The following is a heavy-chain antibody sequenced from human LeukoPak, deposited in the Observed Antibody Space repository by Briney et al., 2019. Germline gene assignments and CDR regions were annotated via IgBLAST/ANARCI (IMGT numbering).Heavy chain of an antibody. V-gene: IGHV3-74*01. D-gene: IGHD3-10*01. Sequence: VQPGGSLRLSCAASGFTFSNYWMHWVRQAPGKGLVWVSRSNSDGSTTTYADSVKGRFTISRDNAKNTLYLQMNSLRAEDTAVYFCTRGGVDYWGQGTLVTVSS. CDR2: SNSDGSTT. J-gene: IGHJ4*02. CDR1: GFTFSNYW. CDR3: TRGGVDY.